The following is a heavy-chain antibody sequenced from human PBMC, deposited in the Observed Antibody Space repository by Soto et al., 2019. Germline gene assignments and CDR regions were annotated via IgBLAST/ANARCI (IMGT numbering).Heavy chain of an antibody. D-gene: IGHD3-22*01. CDR1: GGTFSSYA. V-gene: IGHV1-69*12. CDR3: ARDRVGSSGYYYF. J-gene: IGHJ4*02. CDR2: IISVFDTG. Sequence: QVQLVQSGAEVKKPGSSVKVSCKASGGTFSSYALSWVRQAPGQGLEWMGEIISVFDTGHYAQKVQGRVTITVDESTTTAYMELSSLRSEDTAVYYCARDRVGSSGYYYFWGQGTLVTVSS.